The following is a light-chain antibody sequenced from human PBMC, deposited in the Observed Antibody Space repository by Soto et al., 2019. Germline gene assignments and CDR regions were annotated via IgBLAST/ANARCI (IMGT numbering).Light chain of an antibody. CDR1: QSISGW. J-gene: IGKJ1*01. V-gene: IGKV1-5*01. Sequence: DIQMTQSPSTLSASVGDRVTITCRASQSISGWLAWYQQKPGKAPKLLIYDVSRLQSGVPSRFRGSGSGTEFTLTISSLQPDDFATYYCHQYDSYWTFGQGTKVESK. CDR2: DVS. CDR3: HQYDSYWT.